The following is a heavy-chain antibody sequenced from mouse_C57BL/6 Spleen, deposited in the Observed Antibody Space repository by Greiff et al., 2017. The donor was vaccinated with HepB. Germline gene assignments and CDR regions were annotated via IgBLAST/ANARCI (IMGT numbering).Heavy chain of an antibody. Sequence: QVQLKESGAELVRPGTSVKVSCKASGYAFTNYLIEWVKQRPGQGLEWIGVINPGSGGTNYNEKFKGKATLTADKSSSTAYMQLSSLTSEDSAVYFCARLSNYGAMDYWGQGTSVTVSS. J-gene: IGHJ4*01. V-gene: IGHV1-54*01. CDR3: ARLSNYGAMDY. CDR2: INPGSGGT. CDR1: GYAFTNYL. D-gene: IGHD2-5*01.